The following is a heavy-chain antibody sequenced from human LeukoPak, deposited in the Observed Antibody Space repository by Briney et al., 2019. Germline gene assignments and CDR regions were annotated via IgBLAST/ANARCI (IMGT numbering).Heavy chain of an antibody. CDR1: GGSISSGGYY. J-gene: IGHJ4*02. V-gene: IGHV4-31*03. Sequence: PSETLSLTCTVSGGSISSGGYYWSWIRQHPGKGLKWIGYIYYTGSTYYNPSLKSRVTISVDTSKNQFSLKLSSVTAADTAVYYCARGYTSSWGAYWGQGTLVTVSS. CDR2: IYYTGST. CDR3: ARGYTSSWGAY. D-gene: IGHD6-13*01.